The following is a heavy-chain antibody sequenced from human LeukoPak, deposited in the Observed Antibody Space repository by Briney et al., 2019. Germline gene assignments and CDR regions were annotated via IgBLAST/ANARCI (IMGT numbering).Heavy chain of an antibody. Sequence: GRSLRLSCAASGFTFRSYGMHWVRQAPGKGLEWVAVIWYDGSNKYCADSVKGRFTISRDNSKNTLYLEMSSLRAEDTAVYYCASYGAVAGFYREDWGQGTLVTVSS. J-gene: IGHJ4*02. CDR1: GFTFRSYG. D-gene: IGHD6-19*01. CDR2: IWYDGSNK. CDR3: ASYGAVAGFYRED. V-gene: IGHV3-33*01.